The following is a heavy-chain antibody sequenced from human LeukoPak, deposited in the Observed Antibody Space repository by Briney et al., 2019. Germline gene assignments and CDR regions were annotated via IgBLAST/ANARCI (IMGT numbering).Heavy chain of an antibody. D-gene: IGHD6-19*01. V-gene: IGHV3-21*01. Sequence: GGSLRLSCAASGFTFSSYSMNWVRQAPGKGLEWVSSISSSSSYIYYADSVKGRFTISRDNAKNSLYLQMNSLRAEDTAVYYCARDLTSGGWDPSDYWGQGTLVTVS. CDR3: ARDLTSGGWDPSDY. CDR2: ISSSSSYI. J-gene: IGHJ4*02. CDR1: GFTFSSYS.